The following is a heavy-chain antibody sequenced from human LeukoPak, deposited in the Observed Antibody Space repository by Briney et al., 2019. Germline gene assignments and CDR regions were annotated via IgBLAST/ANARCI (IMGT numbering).Heavy chain of an antibody. Sequence: PGGSLRLSCAASGFTFSSYAMHWVRQAPGKGLEWVAVISYDGSNKYYADSVKGRFTISRDNSKNTLYLQMNSLRAEDTAVYYCARDRTQWLVLYAFDIWGQGTMVTVSS. V-gene: IGHV3-30*04. D-gene: IGHD6-19*01. CDR2: ISYDGSNK. CDR3: ARDRTQWLVLYAFDI. CDR1: GFTFSSYA. J-gene: IGHJ3*02.